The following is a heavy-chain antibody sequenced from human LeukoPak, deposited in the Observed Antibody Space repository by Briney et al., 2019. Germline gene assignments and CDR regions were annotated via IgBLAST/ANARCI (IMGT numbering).Heavy chain of an antibody. CDR2: IYYSGST. CDR3: ARGGRSWAEYFQQ. Sequence: SETLSLTCTVSGGSISSYYWSWIRQPPGKGLEWIGYIYYSGSTDYNPSLKSRVTISVDTSKNQFSLKVRSGTAADTAVYYCARGGRSWAEYFQQWGQGTLVTVSS. CDR1: GGSISSYY. J-gene: IGHJ1*01. D-gene: IGHD6-13*01. V-gene: IGHV4-59*01.